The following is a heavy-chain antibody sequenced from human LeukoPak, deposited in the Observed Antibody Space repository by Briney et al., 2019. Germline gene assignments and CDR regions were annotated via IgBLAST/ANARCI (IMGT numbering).Heavy chain of an antibody. CDR3: ARGGSGSSWYGFYYYYMDV. CDR2: MNPNSGNT. CDR1: GYTFTSYD. J-gene: IGHJ6*03. V-gene: IGHV1-8*01. D-gene: IGHD6-13*01. Sequence: ASVKVSCKASGYTFTSYDINWVRQATGQGLEWMGWMNPNSGNTGYAQKFQGRVTMTRNTSISTAYMELSSLRSEDTSVYYCARGGSGSSWYGFYYYYMDVWGKGTTVTVSS.